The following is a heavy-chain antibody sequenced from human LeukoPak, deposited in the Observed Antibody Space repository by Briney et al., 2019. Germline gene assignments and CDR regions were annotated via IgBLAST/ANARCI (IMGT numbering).Heavy chain of an antibody. CDR1: GFTFSSYE. CDR2: ISSSGSTI. Sequence: GGSLRLSCAASGFTFSSYEMNWVRQAPGKGQEWVSYISSSGSTIYYADSVKGRFTISRDNAKNSLYLQMNSLRAEDTAVYYCARKDKLVGSLGYWGQGTLVTVSS. J-gene: IGHJ4*02. CDR3: ARKDKLVGSLGY. D-gene: IGHD6-13*01. V-gene: IGHV3-48*03.